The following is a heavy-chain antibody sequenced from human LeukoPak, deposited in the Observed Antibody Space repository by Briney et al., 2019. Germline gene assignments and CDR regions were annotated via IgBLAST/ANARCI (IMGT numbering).Heavy chain of an antibody. CDR3: ARVPGRVVATRAGWFDI. D-gene: IGHD6-19*01. V-gene: IGHV1-69*04. CDR1: GGTFSSDA. Sequence: SVKVSCKASGGTFSSDAVTWVRQVPGQGLEWVGRILPILGVTKYADKFQDRVKMTADTITNTAYMDLSSLTSNDTAVYYCARVPGRVVATRAGWFDIWGQGTLVTVSS. J-gene: IGHJ5*01. CDR2: ILPILGVT.